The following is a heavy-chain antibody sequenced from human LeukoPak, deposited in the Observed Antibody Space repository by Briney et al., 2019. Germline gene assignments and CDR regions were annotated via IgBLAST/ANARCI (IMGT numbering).Heavy chain of an antibody. V-gene: IGHV4-30-4*08. CDR1: GGSISSGDYY. D-gene: IGHD6-13*01. CDR3: ARDKKNQLAKYYYYYMDV. CDR2: IYYSGSA. Sequence: SETLSLTCTVSGGSISSGDYYWSWIRQPPGKGLEWIGYIYYSGSAYYNPSLKSRVTISIDTSKNQFFLKLSSVTAADTAVYYCARDKKNQLAKYYYYYMDVWGKGTTVTVSS. J-gene: IGHJ6*03.